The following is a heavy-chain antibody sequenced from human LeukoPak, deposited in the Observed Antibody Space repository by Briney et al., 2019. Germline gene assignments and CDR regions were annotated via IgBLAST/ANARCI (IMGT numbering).Heavy chain of an antibody. V-gene: IGHV1-69*02. CDR3: ARSVVVPAAITYYWYFDL. CDR1: GGTFSSYT. Sequence: ASVKVSCKASGGTFSSYTISWVRQAPGQGLEWMGRINPILGVANYAQKFQGRVTITADKSTGTAYMELSSLRSEDTAVYYCARSVVVPAAITYYWYFDLWGRGTLVTLSS. D-gene: IGHD2-2*02. CDR2: INPILGVA. J-gene: IGHJ2*01.